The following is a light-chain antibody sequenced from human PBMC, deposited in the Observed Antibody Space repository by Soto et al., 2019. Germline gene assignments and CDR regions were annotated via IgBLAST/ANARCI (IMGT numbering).Light chain of an antibody. J-gene: IGLJ2*01. V-gene: IGLV2-23*01. CDR2: EGS. CDR3: CSYAGSSTLT. Sequence: QSALTQPASVSGSPGQSITISCTGTTSDVGSYNLVSWYQQHPGKAPKFMIYEGSKRPSGVSNRFSGSKSGNTASLTISGLQAEDEADYYCCSYAGSSTLTFGGGTKLTVL. CDR1: TSDVGSYNL.